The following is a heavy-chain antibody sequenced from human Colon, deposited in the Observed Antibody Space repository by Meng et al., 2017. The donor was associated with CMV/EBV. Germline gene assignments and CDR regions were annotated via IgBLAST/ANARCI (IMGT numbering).Heavy chain of an antibody. CDR2: VYISGNT. CDR3: ARDSNLSGLAY. V-gene: IGHV4-4*07. Sequence: QGQLRGSGPGLGKPSETLSLTCTVSGASITSYYWSWIRQPAGKGLEWIGRVYISGNTNYNPSLKSRVTMSIDTSKNQLSLNIRSVTAADTAVYYCARDSNLSGLAYWGQGTLVTVSS. CDR1: GASITSYY. J-gene: IGHJ4*02. D-gene: IGHD3-10*01.